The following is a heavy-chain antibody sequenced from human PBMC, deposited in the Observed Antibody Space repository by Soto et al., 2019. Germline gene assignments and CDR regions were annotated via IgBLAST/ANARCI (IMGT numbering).Heavy chain of an antibody. V-gene: IGHV3-33*01. CDR1: GFTFSSYG. J-gene: IGHJ4*02. Sequence: GGSLRLSCAASGFTFSSYGMHWVRQAPGKGLEWVAVIWYDGSNKYYADSVKGRFTISRDNSKNTLYLQMNSLRAEDTAVYYCARDKGDDYVFDYWGQGTLVTVSS. D-gene: IGHD4-17*01. CDR3: ARDKGDDYVFDY. CDR2: IWYDGSNK.